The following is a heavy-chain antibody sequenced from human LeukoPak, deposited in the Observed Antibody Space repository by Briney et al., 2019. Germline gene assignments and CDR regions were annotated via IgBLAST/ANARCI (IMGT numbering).Heavy chain of an antibody. CDR3: TRVVVAATIAHRYYYYYMDV. CDR1: GFTFSSYG. CDR2: IRYDGSNK. D-gene: IGHD2-15*01. V-gene: IGHV3-30*02. J-gene: IGHJ6*03. Sequence: GGSLRLSCAASGFTFSSYGMHWVRQAPGKGLEWVAFIRYDGSNKYYADSVKGRFTISRDNSKNTLYLQMNSLKTEDTAVYYCTRVVVAATIAHRYYYYYMDVWGKGTTVTISS.